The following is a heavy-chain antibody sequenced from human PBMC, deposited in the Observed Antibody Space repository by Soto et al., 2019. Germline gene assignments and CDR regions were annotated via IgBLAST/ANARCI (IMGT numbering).Heavy chain of an antibody. J-gene: IGHJ6*02. CDR1: GDSVSSSSC. CDR2: IYHSGSF. D-gene: IGHD2-2*01. Sequence: QVRLQESGPGLLEPSGTLSLTCAVSGDSVSSSSCWSWVRQAPGKGLGWIGEIYHSGSFNYNPSLASRVSVSVDKSRNQLSLNLKSVTAADTAVYYCVRSVPAATWQYSGMDVWGQGTTVTVSS. V-gene: IGHV4-4*02. CDR3: VRSVPAATWQYSGMDV.